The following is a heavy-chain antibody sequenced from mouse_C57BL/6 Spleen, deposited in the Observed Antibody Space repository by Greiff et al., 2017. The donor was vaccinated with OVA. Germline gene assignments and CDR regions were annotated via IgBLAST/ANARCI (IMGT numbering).Heavy chain of an antibody. CDR1: GYTFTSYW. Sequence: QVQLQQPGAELVKPGASVKMSCKASGYTFTSYWITWVKQRPGQGLEWIGDIYPGSGSTNYNEKFKSKATLTVDTSSSTAYMQLSSLTSEDSAVYYCAAYYEYDDWYYFDYWGQGTTLTVSS. J-gene: IGHJ2*01. V-gene: IGHV1-55*01. CDR2: IYPGSGST. CDR3: AAYYEYDDWYYFDY. D-gene: IGHD2-4*01.